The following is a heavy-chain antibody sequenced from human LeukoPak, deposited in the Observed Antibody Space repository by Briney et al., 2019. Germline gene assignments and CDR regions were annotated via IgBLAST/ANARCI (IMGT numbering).Heavy chain of an antibody. Sequence: GGSLRLSCAASGFTFSSYWMSWVRQAPGKGLEWVANIKQDGSEKYYVDSVKGRFTISRDNAKNSLYLQMNSLRAEDTAVYYCAREDIVVVPAAPVRDAFDIWGQETMVTVSS. CDR1: GFTFSSYW. V-gene: IGHV3-7*01. CDR2: IKQDGSEK. D-gene: IGHD2-2*01. J-gene: IGHJ3*02. CDR3: AREDIVVVPAAPVRDAFDI.